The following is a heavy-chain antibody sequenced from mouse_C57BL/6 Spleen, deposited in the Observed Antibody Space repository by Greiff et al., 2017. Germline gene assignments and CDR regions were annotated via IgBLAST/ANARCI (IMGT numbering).Heavy chain of an antibody. V-gene: IGHV1-81*01. CDR3: ARSTITTVVAYYFDY. D-gene: IGHD1-1*01. J-gene: IGHJ2*01. CDR2: IYPRSGNT. Sequence: QVQLQQSGAELARPGASVKLSCKASGYTFTSYGISWVKQRTGQGLEWIGEIYPRSGNTYYNEKFKGKATLTADKSSSTAYMELRSLTSDDSAVYFCARSTITTVVAYYFDYWGQGTTLTVSS. CDR1: GYTFTSYG.